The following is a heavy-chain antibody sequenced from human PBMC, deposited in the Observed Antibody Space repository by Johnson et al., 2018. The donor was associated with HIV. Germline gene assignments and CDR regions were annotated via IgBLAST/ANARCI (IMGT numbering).Heavy chain of an antibody. V-gene: IGHV3-30*02. CDR1: GFTFSSYG. CDR2: IRYDGSNK. J-gene: IGHJ3*02. Sequence: QVQLVESGGGLVKPGGSLRLSCAASGFTFSSYGMHWVRQAPGKGLEWVAFIRYDGSNKYYADSVKGRFTISRDNSKNTLYLQMNSLRAEDTAVYYCAKDPHNPIVSSSWFPFGGAFDIWGQGTMVTVSS. CDR3: AKDPHNPIVSSSWFPFGGAFDI. D-gene: IGHD6-13*01.